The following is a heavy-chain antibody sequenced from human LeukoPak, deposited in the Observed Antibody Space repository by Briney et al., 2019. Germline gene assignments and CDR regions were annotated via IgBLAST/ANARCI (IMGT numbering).Heavy chain of an antibody. V-gene: IGHV3-11*04. D-gene: IGHD3-22*01. CDR1: GFIFSDYY. J-gene: IGHJ4*02. CDR2: ISSGGSTI. CDR3: ARDIYYYDSSGYYFPGGSDY. Sequence: PGGSLRLSCAASGFIFSDYYISWIRQAPGKGLEWVSYISSGGSTIYYADSVKGRFTISRDNAKNSLYLQMNSLRAEDTAVYYCARDIYYYDSSGYYFPGGSDYWGQGTLVTVSS.